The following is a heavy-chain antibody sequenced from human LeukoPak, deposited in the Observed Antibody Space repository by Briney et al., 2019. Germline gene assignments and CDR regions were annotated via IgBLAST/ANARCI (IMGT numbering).Heavy chain of an antibody. CDR1: GYSFASYW. V-gene: IGHV5-10-1*01. Sequence: GESLKISRKGSGYSFASYWISWVRQMPGKGLEWMGRIDPSDSYTDYSPSFQGHVTISADKSISTAYLQWSSLKASDTAMYYCARPDCSGGNCYLLIYWGQGSLVTVSS. D-gene: IGHD2-15*01. CDR3: ARPDCSGGNCYLLIY. J-gene: IGHJ4*02. CDR2: IDPSDSYT.